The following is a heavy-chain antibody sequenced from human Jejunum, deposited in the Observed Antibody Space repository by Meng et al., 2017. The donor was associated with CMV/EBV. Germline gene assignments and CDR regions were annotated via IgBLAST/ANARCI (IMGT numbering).Heavy chain of an antibody. J-gene: IGHJ5*02. CDR1: GLTVRRYG. CDR2: IGASGGTS. Sequence: SWAASGLTVRRYGMSWVRQAPGEGLEWVSGIGASGGTSYHADSVKGRFTISRDNFKNILYLKMNSLRAEDTAVYYCAKLYYDDSGDPWGQGTLVTVSS. V-gene: IGHV3-23*01. D-gene: IGHD3-22*01. CDR3: AKLYYDDSGDP.